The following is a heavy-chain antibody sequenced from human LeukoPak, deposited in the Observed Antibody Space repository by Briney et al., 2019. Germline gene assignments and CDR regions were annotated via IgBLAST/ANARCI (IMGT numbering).Heavy chain of an antibody. Sequence: ASVKVSCKASGYTFINYGLTWARQAPGQGFQWMGWISAYTGSTNYAQKFQGRVTMPTDPSTSTAYMELRSLTSNDTAVYDCARTVGATGAFDIWGQGTMVIVSS. D-gene: IGHD1-26*01. V-gene: IGHV1-18*01. J-gene: IGHJ3*02. CDR3: ARTVGATGAFDI. CDR2: ISAYTGST. CDR1: GYTFINYG.